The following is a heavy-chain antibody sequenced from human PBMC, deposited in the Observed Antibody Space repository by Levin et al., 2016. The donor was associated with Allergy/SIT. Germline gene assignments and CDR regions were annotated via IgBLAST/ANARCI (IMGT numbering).Heavy chain of an antibody. V-gene: IGHV3-30-3*01. CDR3: ARPLTGDLHGAY. D-gene: IGHD7-27*01. J-gene: IGHJ4*02. Sequence: WIRQPPGKGLEWVAVISYDGSNKYYADSVKGRFTISRDNAKNSLYLQMNSLRAEDTAVYYCARPLTGDLHGAYWGQGTLVTVSS. CDR2: ISYDGSNK.